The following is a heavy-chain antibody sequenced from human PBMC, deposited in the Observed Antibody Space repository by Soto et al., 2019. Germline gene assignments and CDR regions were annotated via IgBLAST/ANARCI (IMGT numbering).Heavy chain of an antibody. V-gene: IGHV4-4*02. CDR3: ARDSLADYYGMDV. CDR2: IYHSGST. Sequence: QVQLQESGPGLVKPSGTLSLTCAVSGGSISSSNWWSWVRQPPGKGLEWIGEIYHSGSTNYNPSLTSRVTISADKSKNQFSLKLSSVTAADTAVYYCARDSLADYYGMDVWGQGTTVTVSS. J-gene: IGHJ6*02. CDR1: GGSISSSNW.